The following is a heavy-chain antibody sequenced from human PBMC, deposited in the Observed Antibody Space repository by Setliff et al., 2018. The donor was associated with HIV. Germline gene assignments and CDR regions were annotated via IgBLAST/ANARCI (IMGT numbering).Heavy chain of an antibody. CDR2: IIPIFGTA. Sequence: SVKVSCKASGGTFSSYAISWVRRAPGHGLEWMGGIIPIFGTANYAQKFQGRVTITADESTSTAYMELSSPRSEDTAVYYCARDVDRATYYYYGMDVWGQGTTVTVTS. D-gene: IGHD5-18*01. J-gene: IGHJ6*02. CDR3: ARDVDRATYYYYGMDV. CDR1: GGTFSSYA. V-gene: IGHV1-69*13.